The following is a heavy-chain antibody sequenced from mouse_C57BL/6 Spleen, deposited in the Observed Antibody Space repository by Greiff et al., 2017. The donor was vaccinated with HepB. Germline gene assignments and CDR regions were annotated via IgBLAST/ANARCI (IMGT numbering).Heavy chain of an antibody. D-gene: IGHD1-1*01. J-gene: IGHJ3*01. Sequence: DVHLVESGGGLVKPGGSLKLSCAASGFTFSDYGMHWVRQAPEKGLEWVAYISSGSSTIYYADTVKGRFTISRDNAKNTLFLQMTSLRSEDTAMYYCARSYYYGSPWFAYWGQGTLVTVSA. CDR1: GFTFSDYG. V-gene: IGHV5-17*01. CDR3: ARSYYYGSPWFAY. CDR2: ISSGSSTI.